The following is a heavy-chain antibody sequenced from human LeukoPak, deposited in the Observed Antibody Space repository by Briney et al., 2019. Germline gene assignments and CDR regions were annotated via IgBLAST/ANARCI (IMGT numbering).Heavy chain of an antibody. CDR3: ARAGPIFWSGYYKYYFDY. CDR1: GGSFSGYY. J-gene: IGHJ4*02. Sequence: PSETLSLTCAVCGGSFSGYYWSWIRQPPGKGLEWIGEINHSGSTNYNPSLKSRVTISVDTSKNQFSLKLSSVTAADTAVYYCARAGPIFWSGYYKYYFDYWGQGTLVTVSS. D-gene: IGHD3-3*01. CDR2: INHSGST. V-gene: IGHV4-34*01.